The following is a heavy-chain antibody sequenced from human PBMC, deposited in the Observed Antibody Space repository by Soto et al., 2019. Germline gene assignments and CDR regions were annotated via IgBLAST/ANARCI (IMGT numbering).Heavy chain of an antibody. J-gene: IGHJ4*02. CDR3: ASDPARELTAGGQFDY. Sequence: VQLQESGPGLVKPSQTLSLTCTVSGGSISSGGYYWSWIRQHPGKGLEWIGYIYYSGSTYYNPSLESRITIAVDTSKNQFSLKPDSVNAAGNDVYYCASDPARELTAGGQFDYWGQGTLVTVSS. D-gene: IGHD6-13*01. V-gene: IGHV4-31*03. CDR1: GGSISSGGYY. CDR2: IYYSGST.